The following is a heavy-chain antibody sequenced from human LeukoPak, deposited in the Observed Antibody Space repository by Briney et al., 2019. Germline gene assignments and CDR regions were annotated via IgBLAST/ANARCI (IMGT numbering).Heavy chain of an antibody. V-gene: IGHV4-61*02. CDR1: GGSITSGIYY. CDR2: LYTDGST. CDR3: ARGLRWYIFDY. Sequence: SETLSLTCTVSGGSITSGIYYWGWIRQPAGKGLEWIGRLYTDGSTRYNPALKSRVTISVDKSKNQFSLKLSSVTAADTAVYYCARGLRWYIFDYWGQGTLVTVSS. J-gene: IGHJ4*02. D-gene: IGHD4-23*01.